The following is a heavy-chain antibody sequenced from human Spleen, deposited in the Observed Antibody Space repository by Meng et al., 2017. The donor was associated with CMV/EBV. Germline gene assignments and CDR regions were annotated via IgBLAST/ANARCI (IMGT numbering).Heavy chain of an antibody. CDR1: GYTFTGYY. D-gene: IGHD5-12*01. J-gene: IGHJ6*02. CDR2: INPNSGYT. Sequence: ASVKVSCKASGYTFTGYYMHWVRQAPGQGPEWMGWINPNSGYTYYAQKFQGRVTMTRDTSIRTAYVEISGLTSDDMAVYYCARGAVIKSGFDSTGGMDVWGQGTTVTVSS. CDR3: ARGAVIKSGFDSTGGMDV. V-gene: IGHV1-2*02.